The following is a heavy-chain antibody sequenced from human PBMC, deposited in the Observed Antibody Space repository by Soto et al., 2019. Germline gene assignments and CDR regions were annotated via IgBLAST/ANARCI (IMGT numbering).Heavy chain of an antibody. Sequence: ELQLVESGGGLVKPGGSLRLSCAASGFTFSSYSMNWVRQAPGKGLEWVSSISSSIFSINYADSVNGRFSISRDNAQSPLHLQRNNGRAEDTAVYYCARNESSNIDVMDVWGQGTTVTVSS. V-gene: IGHV3-21*01. CDR3: ARNESSNIDVMDV. J-gene: IGHJ6*02. D-gene: IGHD6-6*01. CDR2: ISSSIFSI. CDR1: GFTFSSYS.